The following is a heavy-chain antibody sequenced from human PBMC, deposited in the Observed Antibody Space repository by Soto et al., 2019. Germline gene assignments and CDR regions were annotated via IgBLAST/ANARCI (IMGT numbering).Heavy chain of an antibody. V-gene: IGHV1-69*01. J-gene: IGHJ3*02. Sequence: QVQLVQSGAEVKKPGSSVKVSCKTSGVTFSNYAIAWVRQAPGQGLEWMGGIIPMLRTAHYAQRFKGRVTITADGSTNKALLEVNSLRSEDTAVYFCARDSLYSSNWSGSHAGTRGGAFDIWGQGTMVIVSS. CDR1: GVTFSNYA. CDR2: IIPMLRTA. D-gene: IGHD6-13*01. CDR3: ARDSLYSSNWSGSHAGTRGGAFDI.